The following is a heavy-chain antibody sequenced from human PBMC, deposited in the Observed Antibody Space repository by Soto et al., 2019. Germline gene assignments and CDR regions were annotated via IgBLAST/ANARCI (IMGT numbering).Heavy chain of an antibody. V-gene: IGHV1-3*01. CDR2: INAGNGNT. D-gene: IGHD2-8*02. CDR1: GYTFTSYA. J-gene: IGHJ6*02. CDR3: ARDLVMDV. Sequence: QVQLVQSGAEVKKPGASVKVSCKASGYTFTSYAMHWVRQAPGQRLEWMGWINAGNGNTKYSQKFQGRVTITRDTSANTAYMELSSLRSEDTAVYYCARDLVMDVWGQGTTVTVSS.